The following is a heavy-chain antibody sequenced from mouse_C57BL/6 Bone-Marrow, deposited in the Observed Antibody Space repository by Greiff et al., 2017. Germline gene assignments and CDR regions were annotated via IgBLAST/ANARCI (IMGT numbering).Heavy chain of an antibody. J-gene: IGHJ2*01. CDR1: EYEFPSHD. CDR2: INSDGGST. Sequence: EVQRVESGGGLVQPGESLKLSCESNEYEFPSHDMSWVRKTPEKRLELVAAINSDGGSTYYPDTMERRFIISRDNTKKTLYLQMSSLRSEDTALYYCASLYYYGSKYYFDYWGQGTTLTVSS. D-gene: IGHD1-1*01. CDR3: ASLYYYGSKYYFDY. V-gene: IGHV5-2*01.